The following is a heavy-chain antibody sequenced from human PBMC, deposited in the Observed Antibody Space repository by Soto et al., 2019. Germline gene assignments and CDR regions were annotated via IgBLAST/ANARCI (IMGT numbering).Heavy chain of an antibody. V-gene: IGHV1-46*01. J-gene: IGHJ6*02. CDR1: GYTFTNYY. CDR2: INPKSGGT. D-gene: IGHD3-10*01. Sequence: QVQLVQSGAEVKKPGTSVKVSCKASGYTFTNYYIHWVRQAPGQGLEWMGIINPKSGGTTYAQKFQGRIIMTGDTSTSTVYMELNSLRSEDTAVYYCARDQSVLLWFGEFPHYYYYYGMDLWGQGTTVTVSS. CDR3: ARDQSVLLWFGEFPHYYYYYGMDL.